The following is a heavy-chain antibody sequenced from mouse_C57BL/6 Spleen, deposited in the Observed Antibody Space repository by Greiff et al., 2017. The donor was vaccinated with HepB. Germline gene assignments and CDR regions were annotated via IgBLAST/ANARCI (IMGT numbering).Heavy chain of an antibody. CDR1: GFTFSDYG. CDR3: ARDWDGDY. CDR2: ISSGSSTI. D-gene: IGHD4-1*01. Sequence: EVKVEESGGGLVKPGGSLKLSCAASGFTFSDYGMHWVRQAPEKGLEWVAYISSGSSTIYYADTVKGRFTISRDNAKNTLFLQMTSLRSEYTAMYYCARDWDGDYWGQGTTLTVSS. V-gene: IGHV5-17*01. J-gene: IGHJ2*01.